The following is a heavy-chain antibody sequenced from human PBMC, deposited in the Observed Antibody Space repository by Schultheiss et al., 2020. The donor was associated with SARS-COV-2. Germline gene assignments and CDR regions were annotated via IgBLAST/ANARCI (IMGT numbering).Heavy chain of an antibody. Sequence: SETLSLTCTVSGGSISSYYWSWIRQPAGKGLEWIGRIYTSGSTNYNPSLKSRVTISVDTSKNQFSLKLSSVTAADTAVYYCARYHYDSSGYYSDYWGQGTLVTVSS. CDR1: GGSISSYY. D-gene: IGHD3-22*01. J-gene: IGHJ4*02. V-gene: IGHV4-4*07. CDR2: IYTSGST. CDR3: ARYHYDSSGYYSDY.